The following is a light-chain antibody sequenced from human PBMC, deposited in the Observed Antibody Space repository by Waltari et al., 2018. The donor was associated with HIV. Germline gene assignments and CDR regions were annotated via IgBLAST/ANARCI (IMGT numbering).Light chain of an antibody. CDR3: ATWDDSLNSFWV. J-gene: IGLJ3*02. V-gene: IGLV1-47*01. CDR1: SSNIGNNF. CDR2: RNE. Sequence: QSVLTQPPSASGTPGQRVVISCSGGSSNIGNNFVYWYQPLPGSTPKLLIYRNEQRPSGVSDRFSGSKSGTSASLAISGLRSEDEADDYCATWDDSLNSFWVFGGGTKVTVL.